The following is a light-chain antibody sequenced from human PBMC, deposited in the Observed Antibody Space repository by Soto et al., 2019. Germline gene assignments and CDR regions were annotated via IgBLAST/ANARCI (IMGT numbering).Light chain of an antibody. CDR2: AAS. J-gene: IGKJ1*01. V-gene: IGKV1-12*01. CDR3: QHFVNSLTWT. Sequence: IQMTQSPSTLSASVGDRVTITCRASQSVSDWLAWYQQKPGNPPKLLIYAASSLQSGGPVRFSGSGSGTDFTLSISSLDPEDVATYFCQHFVNSLTWTFGQGTKVDIK. CDR1: QSVSDW.